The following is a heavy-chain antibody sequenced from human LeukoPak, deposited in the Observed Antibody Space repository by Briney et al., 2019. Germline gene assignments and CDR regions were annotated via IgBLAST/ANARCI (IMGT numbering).Heavy chain of an antibody. D-gene: IGHD6-13*01. J-gene: IGHJ2*01. CDR1: GYTFPSYG. V-gene: IGHV1-18*01. CDR3: AGVIAAASTWFFDR. Sequence: ASVKVSCKASGYTFPSYGISGVRQAPGQGRECMGGISAYNGNTNYAQKLQGRVTMPTDTSTSTAHRELRSQRSDETAVYYCAGVIAAASTWFFDRWGGGTLVTASS. CDR2: ISAYNGNT.